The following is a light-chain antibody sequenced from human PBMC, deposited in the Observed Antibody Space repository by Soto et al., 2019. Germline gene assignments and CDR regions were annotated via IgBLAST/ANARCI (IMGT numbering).Light chain of an antibody. J-gene: IGKJ2*01. Sequence: ELVLTQSPGTLSLSPGERATLSCRASQSVSSSYLAWYQQKPGQAPRLLIYGASNRATGIPDRFSGSGSGTDFTLTNSRLEPEDFAVYFCQQYGRSPPFTFGQGTKVEIK. CDR3: QQYGRSPPFT. V-gene: IGKV3-20*01. CDR1: QSVSSSY. CDR2: GAS.